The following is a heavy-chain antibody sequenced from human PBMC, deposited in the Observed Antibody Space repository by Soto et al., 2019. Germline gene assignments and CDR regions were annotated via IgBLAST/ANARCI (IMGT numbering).Heavy chain of an antibody. J-gene: IGHJ4*02. CDR3: ARERNSDFWSGYLDY. CDR1: GGTFSSYA. Sequence: GASVKVSCKASGGTFSSYAISWVRQAPGQGLEWMGGIIPIFGTANYAQKFQGRVTITADESTSTAYMELSSLRSEDTAVYYCARERNSDFWSGYLDYWGQGTLVTVSS. CDR2: IIPIFGTA. V-gene: IGHV1-69*13. D-gene: IGHD3-3*01.